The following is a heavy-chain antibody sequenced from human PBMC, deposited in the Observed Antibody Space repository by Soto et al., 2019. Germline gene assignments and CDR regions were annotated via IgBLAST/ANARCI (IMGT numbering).Heavy chain of an antibody. J-gene: IGHJ4*02. V-gene: IGHV1-69*04. Sequence: SVKVSCKGSGGTFNRYTITWVRQAPGQGLEWMGRIIPMFGIASYAQNFQGRVTITADKSTSTAYMELSSLRSEDTAVYYCAKDRPRRTSGYFFDYWGQGTPVTVSS. CDR3: AKDRPRRTSGYFFDY. CDR1: GGTFNRYT. CDR2: IIPMFGIA. D-gene: IGHD1-1*01.